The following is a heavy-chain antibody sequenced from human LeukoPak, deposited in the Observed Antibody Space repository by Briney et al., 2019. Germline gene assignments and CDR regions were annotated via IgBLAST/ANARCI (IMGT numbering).Heavy chain of an antibody. CDR2: ISSSSSYI. D-gene: IGHD5-12*01. V-gene: IGHV3-21*01. CDR3: ASVSGVSGYPDY. J-gene: IGHJ4*02. Sequence: PGGSLRLSCAASGFTFSSYNMNWVRQAPGKGLEWVSSISSSSSYIYYADSVKGRFTISRDNAKNSLYLQMNSLRAEDTAVYYCASVSGVSGYPDYWGQGTLVTVSS. CDR1: GFTFSSYN.